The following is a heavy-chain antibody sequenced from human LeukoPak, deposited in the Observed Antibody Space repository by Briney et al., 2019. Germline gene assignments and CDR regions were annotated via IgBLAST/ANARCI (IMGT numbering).Heavy chain of an antibody. CDR3: ARDYSTTWSYGMDV. CDR1: GLTFSRYG. Sequence: GGSLRLSCAASGLTFSRYGMHWVRQAPGQGLEWVAVIWYDETNKYHADSVKGRFTISRDNSKNTLYLQMNSLRAEDTAVYYCARDYSTTWSYGMDVWGQGTTVTVSS. D-gene: IGHD2-2*01. J-gene: IGHJ6*02. V-gene: IGHV3-33*01. CDR2: IWYDETNK.